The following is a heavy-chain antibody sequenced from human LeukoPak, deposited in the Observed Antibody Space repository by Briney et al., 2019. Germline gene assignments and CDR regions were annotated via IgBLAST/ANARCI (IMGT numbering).Heavy chain of an antibody. CDR3: ARGITGTKSYFDY. CDR1: GFTCNSYA. Sequence: GGSLRLYCAASGFTCNSYAMSWVRQAPGKGLEWVSAIGGSGGSTDYADSVKVRFTIARDNSKNTLYLQMNSLRAEDTAVYYGARGITGTKSYFDYWGQGALVTVSS. V-gene: IGHV3-23*01. CDR2: IGGSGGST. J-gene: IGHJ4*02. D-gene: IGHD1-7*01.